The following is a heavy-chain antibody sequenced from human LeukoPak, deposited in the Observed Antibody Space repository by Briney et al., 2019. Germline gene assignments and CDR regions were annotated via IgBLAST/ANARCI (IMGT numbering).Heavy chain of an antibody. CDR1: GYSFTSYW. D-gene: IGHD1-26*01. J-gene: IGHJ5*02. CDR3: ARHGKLSSSRNWFDP. V-gene: IGHV5-51*01. Sequence: GESPKISCKASGYSFTSYWIGWVRRMPGKGLEWMGIIYLDDFDVRYSPSFQGQVTISADKSITTAYLQWSSLKASDTAIYYCARHGKLSSSRNWFDPWGQGTLVTVSS. CDR2: IYLDDFDV.